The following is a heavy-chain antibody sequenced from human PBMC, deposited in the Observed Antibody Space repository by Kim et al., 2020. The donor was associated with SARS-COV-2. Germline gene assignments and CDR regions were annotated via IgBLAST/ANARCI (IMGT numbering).Heavy chain of an antibody. Sequence: GRSLRLSCTASGFTFGDYAMSWFRQAPGKGLEWVGFIRSKAYGGTTEYAASVKGRFTISRDDSKSIAYLQMNSLKTEDTAVYYCTREGGYSGPTRHFDYWGQGTLVTVSS. CDR2: IRSKAYGGTT. J-gene: IGHJ4*02. V-gene: IGHV3-49*03. CDR3: TREGGYSGPTRHFDY. D-gene: IGHD5-12*01. CDR1: GFTFGDYA.